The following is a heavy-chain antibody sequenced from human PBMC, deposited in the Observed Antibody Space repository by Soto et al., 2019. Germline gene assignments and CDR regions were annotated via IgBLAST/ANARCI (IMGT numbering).Heavy chain of an antibody. D-gene: IGHD4-17*01. J-gene: IGHJ4*02. CDR1: GFTLSSYS. Sequence: EVQLVESGGGLVKPGGSLRLSCAASGFTLSSYSMMWVRQAPGKGLEWVSSISSTSSHIYYADSVKGRFTISRDNAKNSLYLQMNSLRAEDKAVYYCARGSTVTPTDYWGQGTLVTVSS. CDR2: ISSTSSHI. V-gene: IGHV3-21*01. CDR3: ARGSTVTPTDY.